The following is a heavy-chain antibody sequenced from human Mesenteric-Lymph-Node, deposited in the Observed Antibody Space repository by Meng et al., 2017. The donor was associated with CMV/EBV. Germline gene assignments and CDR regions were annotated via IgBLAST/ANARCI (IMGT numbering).Heavy chain of an antibody. CDR2: ISSSSSYI. V-gene: IGHV3-21*01. CDR1: GFTFSSYS. D-gene: IGHD2-2*02. CDR3: ARGGCSSTSCYTVAFSYYFDY. J-gene: IGHJ4*02. Sequence: GGSLRLSCAASGFTFSSYSMNWVRQAPGKGLEWVSSISSSSSYIYYADSVKGRFTISRDNAKNSLYLQMNSLRAEDTAVYYCARGGCSSTSCYTVAFSYYFDYWGQGTLVTVSS.